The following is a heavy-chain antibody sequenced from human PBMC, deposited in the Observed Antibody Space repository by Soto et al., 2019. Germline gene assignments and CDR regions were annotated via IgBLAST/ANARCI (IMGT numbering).Heavy chain of an antibody. Sequence: QPGGSLRLSCAASGFTFSSYAMSWVRQASGKGLEWVSGIRGSGGSTQYAVSVKGRFTISRDNSKNTLYLQMNSLRAEDTAVYYFAKERTYYYGSGSYHHYGMDVWGQGTTVTVSS. V-gene: IGHV3-23*01. J-gene: IGHJ6*02. D-gene: IGHD3-10*01. CDR3: AKERTYYYGSGSYHHYGMDV. CDR1: GFTFSSYA. CDR2: IRGSGGST.